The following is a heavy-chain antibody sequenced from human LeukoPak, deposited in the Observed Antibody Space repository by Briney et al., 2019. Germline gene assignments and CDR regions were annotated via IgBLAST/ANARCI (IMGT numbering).Heavy chain of an antibody. CDR1: GFTFSSYG. CDR3: AREGGYGGVFDY. CDR2: IKQDGSEQ. D-gene: IGHD5-12*01. J-gene: IGHJ4*02. Sequence: GGSLRLSCAASGFTFSSYGMHWVRQAPGKGLEWVANIKQDGSEQYYVGSVKGRFTISRDNTKNSLFLQMNSLRAEDTAVYYCAREGGYGGVFDYWGQGTLVTVSS. V-gene: IGHV3-7*05.